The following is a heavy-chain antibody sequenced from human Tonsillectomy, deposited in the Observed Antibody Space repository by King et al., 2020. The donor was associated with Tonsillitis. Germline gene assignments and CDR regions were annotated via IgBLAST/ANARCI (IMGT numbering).Heavy chain of an antibody. J-gene: IGHJ2*01. D-gene: IGHD2-15*01. CDR1: GFTFSYYG. CDR3: AGAADVPARNWYFDL. CDR2: KSSDGSKT. Sequence: VQLVESGGGVVQPGRSLRLSRAASGFTFSYYGIHWVRQDPGKGLEWVAAKSSDGSKTFYADSVKGRFTIYRDNSKHTLYLHMNSGTVEDTAVFSCAGAADVPARNWYFDLWGRGTLVTVSS. V-gene: IGHV3-30*03.